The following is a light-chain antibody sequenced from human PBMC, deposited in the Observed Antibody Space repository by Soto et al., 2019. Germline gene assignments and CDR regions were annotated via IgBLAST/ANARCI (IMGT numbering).Light chain of an antibody. CDR3: QQYNDWPPRYT. CDR2: AAS. J-gene: IGKJ2*01. CDR1: QSGSSN. V-gene: IGKV3-15*01. Sequence: EIVMTQSPATLSVSPGERVSLSCRASQSGSSNVAWYQQKLGQAPRLLMFAASTRATGIPARFSGSGSGIEFTLNISSLQSEDFAVYYCQQYNDWPPRYTFGQGTKLEIK.